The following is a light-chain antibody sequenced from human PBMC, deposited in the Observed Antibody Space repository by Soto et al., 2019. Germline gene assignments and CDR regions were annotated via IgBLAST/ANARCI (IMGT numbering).Light chain of an antibody. CDR3: QQYGGSHSIT. CDR1: QSVSIY. V-gene: IGKV3-20*01. Sequence: EIVMMQSRATLSVSPGQGSTLSCRAIQSVSIYLAWYQQKPCQAPRLPVYDASNRATGIPARFNGSGSGTDFTLAIRRLEHEDSAVYYCQQYGGSHSITFGQGTRLEIK. CDR2: DAS. J-gene: IGKJ5*01.